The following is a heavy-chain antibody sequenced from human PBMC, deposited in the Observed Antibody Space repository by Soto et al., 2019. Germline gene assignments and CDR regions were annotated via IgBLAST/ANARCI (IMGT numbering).Heavy chain of an antibody. J-gene: IGHJ4*02. CDR2: TGSGTGPG. Sequence: QVQLVQSGTEVKKPGSSVKVSCKASGGSLSTNPISWVRQAPGQGLEWMGGTGSGTGPGNHAQKFQGRLKDTANKATRTFYMELTNLSSEDTAVYYAARRHMAGYFCGFDSWGQGTLVTVSS. D-gene: IGHD6-19*01. CDR3: ARRHMAGYFCGFDS. CDR1: GGSLSTNP. V-gene: IGHV1-69*06.